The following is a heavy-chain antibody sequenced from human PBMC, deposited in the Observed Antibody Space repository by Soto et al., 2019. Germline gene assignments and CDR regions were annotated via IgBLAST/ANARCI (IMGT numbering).Heavy chain of an antibody. CDR3: AATGGNYFGLDV. D-gene: IGHD2-8*02. CDR1: DNAFTHYG. CDR2: ISGYNGNT. Sequence: ASVKVSCKSSDNAFTHYGINWVRQAPGQGLEWMGWISGYNGNTKYAQKFQDRVTMTADTSTRTAFMEVRSLTSDDTGVYFCAATGGNYFGLDVWGQGTTVTVSS. J-gene: IGHJ6*02. V-gene: IGHV1-18*01.